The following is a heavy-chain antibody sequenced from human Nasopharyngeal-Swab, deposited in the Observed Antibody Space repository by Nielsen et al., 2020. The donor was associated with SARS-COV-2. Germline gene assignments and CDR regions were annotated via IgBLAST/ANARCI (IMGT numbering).Heavy chain of an antibody. D-gene: IGHD3-10*01. CDR1: GFTFSSYS. J-gene: IGHJ5*02. V-gene: IGHV3-21*01. CDR3: ARDYISAENWWFGEHGWFDP. CDR2: ISSSSSYI. Sequence: GGSLRLSCAASGFTFSSYSMNWVRQAPGKGLKWVSSISSSSSYIYYADSVKGRFTISRDNAKNSLYLQMNSLRAEDTAVYYCARDYISAENWWFGEHGWFDPWGQGTLVTVSS.